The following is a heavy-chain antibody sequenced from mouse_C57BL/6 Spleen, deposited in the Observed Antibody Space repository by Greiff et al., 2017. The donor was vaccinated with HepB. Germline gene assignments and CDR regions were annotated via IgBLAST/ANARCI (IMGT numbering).Heavy chain of an antibody. V-gene: IGHV1-53*01. CDR1: GYTFTSYW. Sequence: VQLQQSGTELVKPGASVKLSCKASGYTFTSYWMHWVKQRPGQGLEWIGNINPSNGGTNYNEKFKSKATLTVDKSSSTAYMQLSSLTSEDSAVYYCARSTMITPPFAYWGQGTLVTVSA. D-gene: IGHD2-4*01. J-gene: IGHJ3*01. CDR3: ARSTMITPPFAY. CDR2: INPSNGGT.